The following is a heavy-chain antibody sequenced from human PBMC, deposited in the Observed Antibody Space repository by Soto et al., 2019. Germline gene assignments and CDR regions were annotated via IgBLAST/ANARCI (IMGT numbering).Heavy chain of an antibody. J-gene: IGHJ4*02. CDR3: ARIQSPGVLRGTFDY. CDR2: IIPIFDTT. Sequence: SVKVSCKAAGGIFSSYAITWVRQAPGQVLEWMRRIIPIFDTTNCAQKYQGRITIAADESTSTAYMELSSLIFEDTAVYYCARIQSPGVLRGTFDYWGQGTLVTVSS. CDR1: GGIFSSYA. D-gene: IGHD2-8*01. V-gene: IGHV1-69*13.